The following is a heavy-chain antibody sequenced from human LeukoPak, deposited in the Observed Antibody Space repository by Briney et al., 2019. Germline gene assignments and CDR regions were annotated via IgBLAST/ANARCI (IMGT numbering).Heavy chain of an antibody. CDR2: IKQDGSEK. V-gene: IGHV3-7*01. CDR1: GFTFSSYW. J-gene: IGHJ4*02. CDR3: ARDKVVGATALDY. Sequence: GGSLRRSCAASGFTFSSYWMSWVRQAPGKGLEWVANIKQDGSEKYYVDSVKGRFTISRDNAKNSLYLQMNSLRAEDTAVYYCARDKVVGATALDYWGQGTLVTVSS. D-gene: IGHD1-26*01.